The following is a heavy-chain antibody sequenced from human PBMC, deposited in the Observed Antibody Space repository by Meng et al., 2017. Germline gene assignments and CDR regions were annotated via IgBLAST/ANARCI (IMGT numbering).Heavy chain of an antibody. J-gene: IGHJ4*02. CDR1: GYTFNSYA. CDR2: INTNTGNP. D-gene: IGHD1-26*01. V-gene: IGHV7-4-1*02. Sequence: QVRCVQSGSELKKTGVSVKVSGKASGYTFNSYAMNWVRQAPGQGLEWMGWINTNTGNPTYAQGFTGRFVFSLDTSVSTAYLQISSLKAEDTAVYYCAREGRVDFDYWGQGTLVTVSS. CDR3: AREGRVDFDY.